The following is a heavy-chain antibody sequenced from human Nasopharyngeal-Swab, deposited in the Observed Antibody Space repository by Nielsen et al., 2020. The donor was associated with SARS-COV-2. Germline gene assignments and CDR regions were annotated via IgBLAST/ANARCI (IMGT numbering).Heavy chain of an antibody. V-gene: IGHV3-53*01. CDR1: GFSVSNND. CDR3: ARDPGAPHFYGMDL. CDR2: IHAANI. Sequence: GESLKISCTASGFSVSNNDMNWVRLAPGKGLEWVAVIHAANINYADSVKGRFTVSRDSSQNTIQLQMDSLRVEDTAVYYCARDPGAPHFYGMDLWGQGTTVTVSS. J-gene: IGHJ6*02. D-gene: IGHD1-26*01.